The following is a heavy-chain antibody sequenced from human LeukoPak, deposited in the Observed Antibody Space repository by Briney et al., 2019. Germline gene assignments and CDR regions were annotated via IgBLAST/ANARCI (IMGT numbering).Heavy chain of an antibody. CDR2: VSHTGAT. Sequence: SETLSLTCSVSGASINGYFWNWVRQTPERGLQWIGYVSHTGATTSNPTLKSRVSITIDTSKRQISLSMTSVTAADSALYYCARDRRGSYYTFDVWGPGTIVSVS. J-gene: IGHJ3*01. CDR1: GASINGYF. V-gene: IGHV4-59*01. D-gene: IGHD1-26*01. CDR3: ARDRRGSYYTFDV.